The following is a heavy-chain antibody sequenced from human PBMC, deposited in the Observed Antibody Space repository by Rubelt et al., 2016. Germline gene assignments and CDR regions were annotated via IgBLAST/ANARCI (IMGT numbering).Heavy chain of an antibody. J-gene: IGHJ4*02. CDR3: ARAFDSDGYWFIDY. Sequence: GGAISRYYWTWIRQPPGKGLEWIGYIHYSGSTNYNPSLKSRVTISVDTSRNQFSLKLSSVTAADTAVSYCARAFDSDGYWFIDYWGQGTLVTVSS. CDR1: GGAISRYY. CDR2: IHYSGST. V-gene: IGHV4-59*01. D-gene: IGHD3-22*01.